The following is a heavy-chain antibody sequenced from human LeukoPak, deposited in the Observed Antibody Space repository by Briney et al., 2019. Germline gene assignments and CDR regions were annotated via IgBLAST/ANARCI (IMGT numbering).Heavy chain of an antibody. V-gene: IGHV4-31*03. CDR1: GGSISSGGYY. CDR3: ARAPYYDFWSGPNNWFDP. D-gene: IGHD3-3*01. Sequence: SETLSLTCTVSGGSISSGGYYWSWIRQHPGKGLEWIGYNYYSGSTYYNPSLKSRVTISVDTSKNQFSLKLSSVTAADTAVYYCARAPYYDFWSGPNNWFDPWGQGTLVTVSS. J-gene: IGHJ5*02. CDR2: NYYSGST.